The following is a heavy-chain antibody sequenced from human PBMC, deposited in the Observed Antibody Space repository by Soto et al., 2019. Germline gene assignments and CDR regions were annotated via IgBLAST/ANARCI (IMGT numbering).Heavy chain of an antibody. J-gene: IGHJ4*02. Sequence: QVQLVESGGGVVQPGRSLRLSCVASGFTFSNNGIHWVRQAPGKGLEWVAVISSDGSKKYYADSVKGRFTISRDNSQNTLYLPMNSLRAEDTTLYYCAMDLYGDRSRFAYWGQGTLVTVSS. CDR2: ISSDGSKK. V-gene: IGHV3-30*03. D-gene: IGHD4-17*01. CDR3: AMDLYGDRSRFAY. CDR1: GFTFSNNG.